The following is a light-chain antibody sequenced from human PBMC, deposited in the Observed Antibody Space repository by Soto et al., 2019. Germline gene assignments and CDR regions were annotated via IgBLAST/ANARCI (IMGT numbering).Light chain of an antibody. V-gene: IGKV1-5*03. CDR2: RAS. J-gene: IGKJ4*01. CDR3: HQYHIYPVT. Sequence: DIQMTQSPSTLSASVVDRVTITCRASQSVAIWLAWYQQKPWKAPKLLIHRASTLENGVPSRFSVSGSWTDFTLTISGLQPDDCGTFYCHQYHIYPVTFGGGTKVESK. CDR1: QSVAIW.